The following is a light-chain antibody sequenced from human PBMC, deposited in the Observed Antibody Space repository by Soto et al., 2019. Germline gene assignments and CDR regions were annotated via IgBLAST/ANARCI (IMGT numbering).Light chain of an antibody. CDR2: DVS. V-gene: IGLV2-14*01. CDR1: SSDVGGYNY. J-gene: IGLJ1*01. Sequence: QSVLTQPASVSGSPGQSITISCTGTSSDVGGYNYVSWYQQHPGKAPKLMIYDVSNRPSGVSNRFSGSKSGNTASLTISGLQAEDEADYYCSSYTSSSTLFGTGTKLTGL. CDR3: SSYTSSSTL.